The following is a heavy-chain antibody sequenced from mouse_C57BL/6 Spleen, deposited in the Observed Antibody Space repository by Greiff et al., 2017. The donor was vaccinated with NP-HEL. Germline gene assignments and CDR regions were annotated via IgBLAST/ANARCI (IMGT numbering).Heavy chain of an antibody. CDR3: ARVRRTGTYFDV. J-gene: IGHJ1*03. V-gene: IGHV3-6*01. CDR2: ISYDGSN. CDR1: GYSITSGYY. Sequence: DVKLVESGPGLVKPSQSLSLTCSVTGYSITSGYYWNWIRQFPGNKLEWMGYISYDGSNNYNPSLKNRISITRDTSKNQFFLKLNSVTTEDTATYYCARVRRTGTYFDVWGTGTTVTVSS. D-gene: IGHD4-1*01.